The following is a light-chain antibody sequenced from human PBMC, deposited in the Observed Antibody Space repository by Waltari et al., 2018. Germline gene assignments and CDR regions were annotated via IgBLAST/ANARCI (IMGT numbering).Light chain of an antibody. CDR3: QVWDSSSDHPYV. V-gene: IGLV3-21*02. CDR1: NIGSKS. CDR2: ADS. J-gene: IGLJ1*01. Sequence: SYVLTQPPSVSVAPGQTARITCGGNNIGSKSVHWYQQKAGQAPVLVVYADSDRPLGVPERFSGSNSGNTATLTISRVEAGDEADYYCQVWDSSSDHPYVFGTGTKVTVL.